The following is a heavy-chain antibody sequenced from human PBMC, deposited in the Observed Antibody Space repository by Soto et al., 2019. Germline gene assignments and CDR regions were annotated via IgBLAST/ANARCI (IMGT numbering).Heavy chain of an antibody. CDR1: GFTFSRYW. D-gene: IGHD3-10*01. Sequence: GGSLRLSCAASGFTFSRYWMHWVRQAPGKGLVWVSRINSDGSNTNYADSVKGRFTISRDNAKNTLYLQMNSLRAEDTTVYYCARMRGFGELRGYFDYWGQGTLVTVSS. J-gene: IGHJ4*02. V-gene: IGHV3-74*01. CDR2: INSDGSNT. CDR3: ARMRGFGELRGYFDY.